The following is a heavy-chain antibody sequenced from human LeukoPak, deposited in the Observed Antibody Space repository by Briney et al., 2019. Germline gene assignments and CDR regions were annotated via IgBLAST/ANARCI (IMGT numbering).Heavy chain of an antibody. CDR3: ARYRCCSSTSCSRIFDY. Sequence: ASVKVSCKASGYTFTGYYMHWVRQAPGQGLEWMGRINPNSGGTNYAQKFQGRVTMTRDTSISTAYMELSRLRSDDTAVYYCARYRCCSSTSCSRIFDYWGQGTLVAVSS. CDR1: GYTFTGYY. V-gene: IGHV1-2*06. D-gene: IGHD2-2*01. CDR2: INPNSGGT. J-gene: IGHJ4*02.